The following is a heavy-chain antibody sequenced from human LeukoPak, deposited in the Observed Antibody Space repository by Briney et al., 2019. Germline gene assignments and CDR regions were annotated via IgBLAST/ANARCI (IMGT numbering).Heavy chain of an antibody. CDR3: GRDPKLGIRGYTYGYIDF. CDR2: INTNTGNP. CDR1: GYTFTTYA. J-gene: IGHJ4*02. D-gene: IGHD5-18*01. V-gene: IGHV7-4-1*02. Sequence: ASVKVSCKTSGYTFTTYAISWVRQAPGQGLEWMGWINTNTGNPTYAQGFFTGRYVFSLDTSVNTAYLQITGLKADNTAVYYCGRDPKLGIRGYTYGYIDFWGQGTLVTVAS.